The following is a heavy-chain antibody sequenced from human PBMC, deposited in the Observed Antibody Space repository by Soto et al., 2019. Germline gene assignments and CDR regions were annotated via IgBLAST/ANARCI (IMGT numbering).Heavy chain of an antibody. CDR1: GFTFSNAW. J-gene: IGHJ6*02. Sequence: EVQLVESGGGLVKPGGSLRLSCAASGFTFSNAWMSWVRQAPGKGLEWVGRIKSKTDGGTTDYAAPVKGRFTISRDDSKNTLYLQMNSLKTEDTAVYYCTTVRGGYYMGVYYYGMDVWGQGTTVTVSS. D-gene: IGHD3-22*01. CDR2: IKSKTDGGTT. CDR3: TTVRGGYYMGVYYYGMDV. V-gene: IGHV3-15*01.